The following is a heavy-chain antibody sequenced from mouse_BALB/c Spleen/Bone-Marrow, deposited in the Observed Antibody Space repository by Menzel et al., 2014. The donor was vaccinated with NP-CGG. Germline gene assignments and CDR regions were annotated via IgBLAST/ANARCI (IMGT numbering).Heavy chain of an antibody. CDR3: VRDRRLGLDY. CDR1: GFSLTSYD. CDR2: IWTGGGT. J-gene: IGHJ2*01. Sequence: QVQLQQSGPGLVAPSQSLSITCTVSGFSLTSYDISWIRQPPGKGLEWLGVIWTGGGTNYNSAFMSRLSISKDNSKGQVFLKMNSLQTDDTAIYYCVRDRRLGLDYWGQGTTLTVSS. V-gene: IGHV2-9-2*01. D-gene: IGHD3-2*02.